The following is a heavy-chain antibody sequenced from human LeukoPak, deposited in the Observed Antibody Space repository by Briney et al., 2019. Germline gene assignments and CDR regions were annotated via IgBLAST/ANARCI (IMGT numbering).Heavy chain of an antibody. J-gene: IGHJ3*02. Sequence: GASVKVSCKASGYTFTSYGISWVRQAPGQGREWMGWISAYNGNTNYAPNLQVSLTMTTYTSTITAYMELRSLRSDDTAVYYCARTVRRYYYDSSGGGAFDIWGQGTMVTVSS. CDR1: GYTFTSYG. CDR3: ARTVRRYYYDSSGGGAFDI. D-gene: IGHD3-22*01. CDR2: ISAYNGNT. V-gene: IGHV1-18*01.